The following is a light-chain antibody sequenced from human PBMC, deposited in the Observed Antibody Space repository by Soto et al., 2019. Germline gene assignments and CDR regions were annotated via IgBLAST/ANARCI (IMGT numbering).Light chain of an antibody. CDR3: QQSYSTPWT. CDR1: QSVLYSSNNKNY. CDR2: WAS. V-gene: IGKV4-1*01. J-gene: IGKJ1*01. Sequence: IVMTQSPDSLAVSLGERATINCKSSQSVLYSSNNKNYLAWYQQKPGQPPKLLIYWASTRESGVPDRFSGSGSGTDFTLTISSLQAEDLAVYYCQQSYSTPWTFGQGTKVEIK.